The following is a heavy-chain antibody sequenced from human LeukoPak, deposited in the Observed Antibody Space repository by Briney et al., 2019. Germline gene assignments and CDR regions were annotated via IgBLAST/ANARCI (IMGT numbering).Heavy chain of an antibody. V-gene: IGHV1-2*02. J-gene: IGHJ1*01. CDR2: INSNSADT. Sequence: ASVKVSCKTSGYSFIDYYIHRVRQAPGQGVEWMGWINSNSADTNYAQNFQGRVTMTRDTSISTAYMELSRLRSDDTALYYCARIGISARGTNFHHWGQGTLVTVSS. D-gene: IGHD6-13*01. CDR1: GYSFIDYY. CDR3: ARIGISARGTNFHH.